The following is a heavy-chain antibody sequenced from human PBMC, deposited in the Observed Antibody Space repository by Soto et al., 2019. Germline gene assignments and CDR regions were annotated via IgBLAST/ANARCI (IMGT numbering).Heavy chain of an antibody. CDR3: ATRITVFGLLIPPFDP. Sequence: ASETLSLTCAVYGGSVNGYYWNWIRQPPGKGLEWIGEINHTGGTHYNPSLKSRVTMSVDTSKDQFSLRLSSVTAADTAIYYCATRITVFGLLIPPFDPWGQGTQVTVSS. V-gene: IGHV4-34*01. D-gene: IGHD3-3*01. CDR2: INHTGGT. J-gene: IGHJ5*02. CDR1: GGSVNGYY.